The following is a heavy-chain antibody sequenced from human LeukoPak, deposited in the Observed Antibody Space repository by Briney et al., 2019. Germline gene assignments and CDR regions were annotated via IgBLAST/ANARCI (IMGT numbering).Heavy chain of an antibody. D-gene: IGHD5-12*01. J-gene: IGHJ4*02. CDR1: GFTFSSYS. Sequence: PGGSLRLSCAASGFTFSSYSMNWVRQAPGKGLEWVSYISSSSSTIYYADSVKGRFTISRDNAKNSLYLQMNSLRAEDTAVYYCARDADIVATITFDYWGQRTLVTVSS. V-gene: IGHV3-48*01. CDR3: ARDADIVATITFDY. CDR2: ISSSSSTI.